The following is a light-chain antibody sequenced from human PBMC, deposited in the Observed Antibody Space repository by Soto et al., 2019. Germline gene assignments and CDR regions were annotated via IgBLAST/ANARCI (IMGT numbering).Light chain of an antibody. CDR3: QQYGHSLWT. Sequence: DIVLTQSPGTLSLSPGERASLSCRASQSVSSGHLAWYQQKPGQAPRLLIYGASSRVTGIPDRFSGSGSGTDFTLTISRLEPEDYAVYYCQQYGHSLWTFGQGTKVDIK. V-gene: IGKV3-20*01. CDR1: QSVSSGH. J-gene: IGKJ1*01. CDR2: GAS.